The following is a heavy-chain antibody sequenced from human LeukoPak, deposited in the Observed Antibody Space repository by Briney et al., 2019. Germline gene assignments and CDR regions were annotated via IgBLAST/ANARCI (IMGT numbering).Heavy chain of an antibody. J-gene: IGHJ4*02. Sequence: PGGSLRLSCAASGFTFSGSAMHWVRQASGKGLEWVCRIRSKANSYATAYAASVKGRFTISRDDSKNTAYLQMNSLKTEDTAVYYCTQFSSGWSEDFDYWGQGTLVTVSS. D-gene: IGHD6-19*01. CDR1: GFTFSGSA. CDR3: TQFSSGWSEDFDY. V-gene: IGHV3-73*01. CDR2: IRSKANSYAT.